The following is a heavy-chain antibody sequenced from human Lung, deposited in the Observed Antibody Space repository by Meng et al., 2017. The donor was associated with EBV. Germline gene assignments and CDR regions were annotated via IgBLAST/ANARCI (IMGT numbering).Heavy chain of an antibody. J-gene: IGHJ4*02. CDR3: ARLGTYCGGDCYFYYFDY. D-gene: IGHD2-21*01. CDR2: IYYSGST. Sequence: GPGWGRPAELWSTPCSPAGGSIVRSINYWGGIRQPPWKGLGWIGSIYYSGSTYYNPSLKSRVTISVDTSKNQFSLKLSSVTAADTAVYYCARLGTYCGGDCYFYYFDYWGQGTLVTVSS. V-gene: IGHV4-39*01. CDR1: GGSIVRSINY.